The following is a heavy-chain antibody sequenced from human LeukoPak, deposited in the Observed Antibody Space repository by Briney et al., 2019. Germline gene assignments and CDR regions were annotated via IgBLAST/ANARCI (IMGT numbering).Heavy chain of an antibody. CDR1: GFTFNSYA. J-gene: IGHJ4*02. V-gene: IGHV3-64D*06. CDR3: VTAYCSSTNCYGPEY. CDR2: ISTIGDRT. D-gene: IGHD2-2*01. Sequence: GGSLRLSCSTSGFTFNSYALHWVRQAPGKGLEYVSAISTIGDRTYYADSVKGRFTISRDNSKKTLFLQMSSLRPEDSAVYYCVTAYCSSTNCYGPEYWGRGTLVTVSS.